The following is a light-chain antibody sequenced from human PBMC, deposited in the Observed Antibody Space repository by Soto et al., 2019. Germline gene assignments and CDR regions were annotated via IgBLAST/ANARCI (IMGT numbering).Light chain of an antibody. CDR1: SSDVGGYNY. J-gene: IGLJ2*01. CDR2: DVS. CDR3: SSYTSSSTLYVV. Sequence: QSALTQPASVSGSPGQSITISCTGTSSDVGGYNYVSWYQHHPGKAPKLMIYDVSNRPSGVSNRFSCSKSGNTASLTTSGLQAEDEADYYCSSYTSSSTLYVVFGGGTKLTVL. V-gene: IGLV2-14*03.